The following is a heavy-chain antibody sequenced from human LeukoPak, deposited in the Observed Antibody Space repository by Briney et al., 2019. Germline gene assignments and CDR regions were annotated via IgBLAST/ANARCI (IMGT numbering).Heavy chain of an antibody. J-gene: IGHJ6*03. Sequence: PSETLSLTCTVSGGSISSSSYYWGWIRQPPGKGLEWIGSIYYSGSTYYNPSLKSRVTISVDTSKNQFSLKLSSVTAADTAVYYCARHIKVGATESPIYYYYMDVWGKGTTVTVSS. D-gene: IGHD1-26*01. CDR3: ARHIKVGATESPIYYYYMDV. CDR1: GGSISSSSYY. CDR2: IYYSGST. V-gene: IGHV4-39*01.